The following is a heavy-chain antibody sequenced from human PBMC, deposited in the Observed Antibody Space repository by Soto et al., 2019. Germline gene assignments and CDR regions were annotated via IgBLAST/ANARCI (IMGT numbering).Heavy chain of an antibody. Sequence: EVQLLESGGGLVQPGGSLRLSCAASGFTFSTYAMSWVRQAPGKGLEWVSGISGSGGSTYSADSVKGRFTISRDNSKNTLYLKMNSLRAEDTALYYCATGAGYFDSSDYYYGDYWGQGTLVTVSS. V-gene: IGHV3-23*01. CDR2: ISGSGGST. CDR3: ATGAGYFDSSDYYYGDY. CDR1: GFTFSTYA. J-gene: IGHJ4*02. D-gene: IGHD3-22*01.